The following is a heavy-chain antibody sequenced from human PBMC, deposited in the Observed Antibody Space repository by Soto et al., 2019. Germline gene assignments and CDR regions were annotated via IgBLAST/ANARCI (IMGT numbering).Heavy chain of an antibody. CDR1: GGSIRGYY. D-gene: IGHD3-22*01. J-gene: IGHJ5*02. Sequence: SDTLSLTCTFSGGSIRGYYWSWIRQPAGMGLEWIGRMHTSGSTNYNPSLKSRVTISVDMSKNQISLKLTSVTAADTALYYCVRASMTKPSFVPCGQGPLVTVS. V-gene: IGHV4-4*07. CDR2: MHTSGST. CDR3: VRASMTKPSFVP.